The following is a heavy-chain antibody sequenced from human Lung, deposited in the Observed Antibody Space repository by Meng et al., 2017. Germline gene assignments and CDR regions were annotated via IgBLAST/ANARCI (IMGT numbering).Heavy chain of an antibody. V-gene: IGHV4-59*01. J-gene: IGHJ5*02. CDR1: GGSISSYY. CDR2: SYYSGST. D-gene: IGHD4-17*01. Sequence: SETLSLTCTVSGGSISSYYWSWIRQPPGKGLEWIGYSYYSGSTNYNPSLKSRVTISVDTSKHQFSLKLSSVTAADTAVYYCASLPPYGDYWFDPWGQGTLVTVSS. CDR3: ASLPPYGDYWFDP.